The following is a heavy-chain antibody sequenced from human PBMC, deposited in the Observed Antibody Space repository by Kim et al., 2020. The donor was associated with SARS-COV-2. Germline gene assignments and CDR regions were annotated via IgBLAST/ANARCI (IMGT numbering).Heavy chain of an antibody. V-gene: IGHV3-30*18. Sequence: GGSLRLSCAASGFTFSSYGMHWVRQAPGRGLEWVAVISYDGSNKYYADSVKGRFTISRDNSKNTLYLQMNSLRAEDTAVYYCAKDQVGATVHYGMDVWGQGTTVTVSS. CDR2: ISYDGSNK. J-gene: IGHJ6*02. D-gene: IGHD1-26*01. CDR1: GFTFSSYG. CDR3: AKDQVGATVHYGMDV.